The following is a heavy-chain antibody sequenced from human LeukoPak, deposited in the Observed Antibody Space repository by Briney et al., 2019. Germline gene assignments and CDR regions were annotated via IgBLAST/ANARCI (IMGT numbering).Heavy chain of an antibody. D-gene: IGHD1-26*01. CDR2: INPSGGST. CDR3: ARSVGATGYFDY. CDR1: GYTFTSYY. J-gene: IGHJ4*02. Sequence: ASVKVSCKASGYTFTSYYMHWVRQAPGQGLEWMGIINPSGGSTSYAQKFQGRVTMTRDTSTSTVYMELSSLRSDDTAVYYCARSVGATGYFDYWGQGTLVTVSS. V-gene: IGHV1-46*01.